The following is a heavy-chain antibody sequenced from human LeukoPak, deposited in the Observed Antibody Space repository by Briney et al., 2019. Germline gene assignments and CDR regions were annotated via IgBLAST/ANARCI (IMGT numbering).Heavy chain of an antibody. J-gene: IGHJ4*02. D-gene: IGHD2-8*02. CDR2: ISYSGST. CDR1: DGSLSNYY. V-gene: IGHV4-59*01. Sequence: SETLSLTCTVSDGSLSNYYWSWIRQPPGKGLEWIGYISYSGSTHCIPSLKRRVTMSVDTSKNQFSLKLTSVTAADTAIYYCARDRTGGPDIWGQGTLVTVSS. CDR3: ARDRTGGPDI.